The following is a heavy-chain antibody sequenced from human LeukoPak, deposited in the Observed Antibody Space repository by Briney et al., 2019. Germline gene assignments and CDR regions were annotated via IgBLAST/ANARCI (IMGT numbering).Heavy chain of an antibody. V-gene: IGHV3-9*01. CDR2: ISWNSGSI. J-gene: IGHJ4*02. CDR1: GFTFDDYA. Sequence: GGSLRLSCAASGFTFDDYAMHWVRQAPGKGLEWVSGISWNSGSIGYADSVKGRFTISRDNAKNSLYLQMNSLRAEDTALYYCAKDRARYSGSDYSMNYWGQGTLVTVFS. CDR3: AKDRARYSGSDYSMNY. D-gene: IGHD1-26*01.